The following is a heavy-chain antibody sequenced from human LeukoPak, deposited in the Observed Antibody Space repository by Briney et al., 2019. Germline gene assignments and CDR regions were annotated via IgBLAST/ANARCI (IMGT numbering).Heavy chain of an antibody. CDR3: ARDKKSGESSEIDY. J-gene: IGHJ4*02. V-gene: IGHV3-74*03. CDR1: GFTFSSFW. D-gene: IGHD3-10*01. Sequence: GGSLRLSCAASGFTFSSFWMSWVRQAPGKGLVWVSRINRDGSTTKYADSVKGRFTVSRDNAKNTLNLQMNSLRAEDTAVYYCARDKKSGESSEIDYWGQGTLVTVSS. CDR2: INRDGSTT.